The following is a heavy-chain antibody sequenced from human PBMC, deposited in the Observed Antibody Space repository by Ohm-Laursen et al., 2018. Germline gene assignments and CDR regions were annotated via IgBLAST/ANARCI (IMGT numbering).Heavy chain of an antibody. J-gene: IGHJ4*02. CDR3: ARLQRYDILTGYYPPFDY. CDR1: GGSISSYY. CDR2: ISTSGST. V-gene: IGHV4-4*07. D-gene: IGHD3-9*01. Sequence: SETLSLTCPVSGGSISSYYWSWVRQPAGKGMEWIGRISTSGSTNYNPSLKSRVTMSVDTSKNHFSLKLNSVTAADTAVYYCARLQRYDILTGYYPPFDYWGQGTLVTVSS.